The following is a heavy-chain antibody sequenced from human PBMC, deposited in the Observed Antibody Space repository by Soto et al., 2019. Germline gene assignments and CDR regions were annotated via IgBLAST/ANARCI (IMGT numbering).Heavy chain of an antibody. D-gene: IGHD4-17*01. CDR1: GGTFSSFT. CDR2: IIPILGIA. CDR3: ATPGRGDGDYLDYWYFDL. Sequence: QVQLVQSGAEVKKPGSSVKVSCKASGGTFSSFTISWVRQAPGQGLEWMGRIIPILGIANYAQKFQGRVTITADKATSTAYRELSSLRSEDTAVYYCATPGRGDGDYLDYWYFDLWGRGTLVTVSS. J-gene: IGHJ2*01. V-gene: IGHV1-69*02.